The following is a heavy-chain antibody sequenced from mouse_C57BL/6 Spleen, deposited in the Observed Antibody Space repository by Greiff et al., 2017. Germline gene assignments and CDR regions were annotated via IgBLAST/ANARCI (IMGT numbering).Heavy chain of an antibody. CDR3: ARGGRNWDFDY. Sequence: QVQLQQSGAELVKPGASVKISCKASGYAFSSYWMNWVKQRPGKGLEWIGQIYPGDGDTNYNGEFKGKATLTADKSSSTAYMQLSSLTSEDSAVYFCARGGRNWDFDYWGQGTTLTVSS. J-gene: IGHJ2*01. CDR2: IYPGDGDT. D-gene: IGHD4-1*01. V-gene: IGHV1-80*01. CDR1: GYAFSSYW.